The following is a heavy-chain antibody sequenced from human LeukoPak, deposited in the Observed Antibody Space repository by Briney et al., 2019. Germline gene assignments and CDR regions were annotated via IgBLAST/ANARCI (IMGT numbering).Heavy chain of an antibody. Sequence: PSETLSLTCTVSGGSISSSSYYWGWIRQPPGKGLEWIGSIYYSGSTYYNPSLKSRVTISVDTSKNQFSLKLSSVTAADTAVYYCAIHQYCSGGSCYANYYYYGMDVWGQGTTVTVSS. D-gene: IGHD2-15*01. J-gene: IGHJ6*02. CDR3: AIHQYCSGGSCYANYYYYGMDV. CDR1: GGSISSSSYY. CDR2: IYYSGST. V-gene: IGHV4-39*01.